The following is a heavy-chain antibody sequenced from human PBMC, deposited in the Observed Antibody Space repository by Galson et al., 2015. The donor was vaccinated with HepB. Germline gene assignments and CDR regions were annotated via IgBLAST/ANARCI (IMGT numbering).Heavy chain of an antibody. Sequence: LRLSCAASGFIFSSYSMNWVRQAPGKGLEWVSYISSSSSTIYYADSVKGRFTISRDNAKNSLYLQMNSLRDEDTAVYYCARDMWGYCGGDCPDAFDIWGQGTMVTVSS. D-gene: IGHD2-21*02. CDR3: ARDMWGYCGGDCPDAFDI. CDR2: ISSSSSTI. CDR1: GFIFSSYS. V-gene: IGHV3-48*02. J-gene: IGHJ3*02.